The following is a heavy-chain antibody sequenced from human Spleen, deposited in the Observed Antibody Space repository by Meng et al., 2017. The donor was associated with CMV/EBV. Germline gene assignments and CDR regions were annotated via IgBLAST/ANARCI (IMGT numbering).Heavy chain of an antibody. CDR2: IYPSGST. CDR3: AREPEGINWFDP. CDR1: GGSISSYY. Sequence: LPEPGPGPVQPSATQSLTCTVSGGSISSYYWSWIRQPAGKGLEWIGRIYPSGSTNYTPSLKSRVTMSVDTSKHQFSLKLSSVTAADTAVYCCAREPEGINWFDPWGQGTLVTVSS. J-gene: IGHJ5*02. V-gene: IGHV4-4*07. D-gene: IGHD6-13*01.